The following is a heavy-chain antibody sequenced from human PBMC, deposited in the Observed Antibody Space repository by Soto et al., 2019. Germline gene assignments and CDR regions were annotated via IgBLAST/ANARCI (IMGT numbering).Heavy chain of an antibody. CDR1: GYSFTSYW. Sequence: GEFLKISCKGSGYSFTSYWIGWVRQMPGKGLEWMGIIYPGDSDTRYSPSFQGQVTISADKSITTASLQMNSLKTEDTAIYYCNKFSGSSSAPAALGPGTLVTVSS. D-gene: IGHD1-26*01. V-gene: IGHV5-51*01. CDR3: NKFSGSSSAPAA. J-gene: IGHJ5*02. CDR2: IYPGDSDT.